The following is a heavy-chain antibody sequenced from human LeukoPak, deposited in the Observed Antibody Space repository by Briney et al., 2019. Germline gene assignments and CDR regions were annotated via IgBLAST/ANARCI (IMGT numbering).Heavy chain of an antibody. Sequence: SETLSLTCTVSGGSISSSSYYWGWIRQPPGKGLEWIGSIYYSGSTYYNPSLKSRVTISVDTSKNQFSLKLSSVTAADTAVYYCARDREWGQLDYWGQGTLVTVSS. V-gene: IGHV4-39*07. CDR1: GGSISSSSYY. J-gene: IGHJ4*02. CDR2: IYYSGST. D-gene: IGHD3-3*01. CDR3: ARDREWGQLDY.